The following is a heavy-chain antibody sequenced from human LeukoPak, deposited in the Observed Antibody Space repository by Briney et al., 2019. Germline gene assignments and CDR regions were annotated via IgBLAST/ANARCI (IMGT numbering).Heavy chain of an antibody. CDR3: ARIAYDALDSYYYGMDV. J-gene: IGHJ6*02. D-gene: IGHD3-3*01. CDR2: ITYSGNT. V-gene: IGHV4-31*03. CDR1: GGSISSGPYY. Sequence: SETLSLTCTVSGGSISSGPYYWIWIRQHPGKGLEWIGYITYSGNTYYYPALNSRVTVSLDTSKTQFSLKLSSVTAADTAVYYCARIAYDALDSYYYGMDVWGQGTTVTVSS.